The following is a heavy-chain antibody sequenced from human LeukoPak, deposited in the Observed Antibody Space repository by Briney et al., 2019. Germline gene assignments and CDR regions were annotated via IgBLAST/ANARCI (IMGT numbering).Heavy chain of an antibody. J-gene: IGHJ4*02. Sequence: GGSLRLSCAASGFTFSNYGMNWVRQAPGKGLEWVSSISDSGGDTYYAESVKGRFTVSRDNSKNTLYLQLSSLRAADTAVYYCVKRAPYDSPAACLDHWGQGTLVTVSS. CDR3: VKRAPYDSPAACLDH. V-gene: IGHV3-23*01. D-gene: IGHD3-22*01. CDR2: ISDSGGDT. CDR1: GFTFSNYG.